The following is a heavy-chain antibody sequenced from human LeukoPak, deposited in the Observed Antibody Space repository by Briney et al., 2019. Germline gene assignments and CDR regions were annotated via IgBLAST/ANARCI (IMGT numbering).Heavy chain of an antibody. CDR1: GYTFTSYY. Sequence: GASVKVSCKASGYTFTSYYMHWVRQAPGQGLEWMGIINPSGGSTSYAQKFQGRVTMTRDTSTSTVYMELSSLRSEDTAVYYCASTLRLTAAAENFDYWGQGTLVTVSS. CDR3: ASTLRLTAAAENFDY. J-gene: IGHJ4*02. CDR2: INPSGGST. V-gene: IGHV1-46*03. D-gene: IGHD6-13*01.